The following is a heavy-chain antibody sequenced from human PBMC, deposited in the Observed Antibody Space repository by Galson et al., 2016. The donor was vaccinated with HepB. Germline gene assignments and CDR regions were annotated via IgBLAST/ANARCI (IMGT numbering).Heavy chain of an antibody. V-gene: IGHV2-5*02. CDR1: GFSLNSNGVG. CDR3: ARWGLHDSSGYSYSPFDA. Sequence: PALVKPTQTLTLTCTLSGFSLNSNGVGVGWIRRPPGKALEWLALIFWDDDKRYSPSLKNRVSITKDSSKNQVVLTVTDMDPLDTATYFCARWGLHDSSGYSYSPFDAWGLGSLVTVSS. CDR2: IFWDDDK. J-gene: IGHJ4*02. D-gene: IGHD3-22*01.